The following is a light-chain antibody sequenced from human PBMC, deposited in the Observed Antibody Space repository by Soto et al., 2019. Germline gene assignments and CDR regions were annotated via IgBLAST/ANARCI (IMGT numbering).Light chain of an antibody. V-gene: IGLV1-40*01. Sequence: QSVLTQPPSVSGAPGQRVTISCTGSSSNIGAGYDVHWYQQLPGSAPKLLIYGDDNRPSGVPDRFSGSSSGTSASLTITGLQTEDEADYYCQSYDTSLSGSGVFGTGTKLTVL. J-gene: IGLJ1*01. CDR3: QSYDTSLSGSGV. CDR2: GDD. CDR1: SSNIGAGYD.